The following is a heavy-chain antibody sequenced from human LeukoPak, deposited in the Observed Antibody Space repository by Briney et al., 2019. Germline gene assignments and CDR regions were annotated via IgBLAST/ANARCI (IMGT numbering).Heavy chain of an antibody. J-gene: IGHJ4*02. D-gene: IGHD3-10*01. V-gene: IGHV4-59*01. CDR3: ARDPHATMVRGVIKSGYFDY. CDR1: GGSISSYY. Sequence: SETLSLTCTVSGGSISSYYWSWIRQPPGKGLEWVGYIYYSGSTNYNPSLKSRVTISVDTSKNQFSLKLSSVTAADTAVYYCARDPHATMVRGVIKSGYFDYWGQGTLVTVSS. CDR2: IYYSGST.